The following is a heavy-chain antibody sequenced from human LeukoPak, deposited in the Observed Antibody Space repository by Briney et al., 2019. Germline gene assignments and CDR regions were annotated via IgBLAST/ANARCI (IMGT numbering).Heavy chain of an antibody. D-gene: IGHD3-3*01. J-gene: IGHJ6*02. CDR2: INPSGGST. V-gene: IGHV1-46*01. CDR3: ARDPRDYDFWSGDYYYYGMDV. CDR1: GYTFTSYY. Sequence: ASVKVSCKASGYTFTSYYMHWVRQAPGQGLEWMGIINPSGGSTSYAQKFQGRVTMTRDTSTSTVYMEPSSLRSEDTAVYYCARDPRDYDFWSGDYYYYGMDVWGQGTTVTVSS.